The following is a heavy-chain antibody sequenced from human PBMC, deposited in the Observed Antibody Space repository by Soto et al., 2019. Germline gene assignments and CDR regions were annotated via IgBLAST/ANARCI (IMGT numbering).Heavy chain of an antibody. V-gene: IGHV4-34*01. J-gene: IGHJ4*02. D-gene: IGHD2-8*02. CDR2: INHIRST. CDR1: GGSFSGYY. Sequence: QVQLQQWGAGLLKPSETLSLTCAVYGGSFSGYYWTWMRQPPGTGLEWIGKINHIRSTNYNPSLKTRVIITVDTSKNQFSLPLTSVTASDTAVYYCARDKLTGLFDYWGQGTLVTVSS. CDR3: ARDKLTGLFDY.